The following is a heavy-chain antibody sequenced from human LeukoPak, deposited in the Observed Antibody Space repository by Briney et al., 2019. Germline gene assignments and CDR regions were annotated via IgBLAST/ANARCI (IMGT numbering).Heavy chain of an antibody. CDR3: ARDRIYTAMVGNWFDP. V-gene: IGHV4-59*12. CDR2: IYYSGST. CDR1: GGSISSYY. D-gene: IGHD5-18*01. J-gene: IGHJ5*02. Sequence: SETLSLTCTVSGGSISSYYWSWIRQPPGKGLEWIGYIYYSGSTNYNPSLKSRVTISVDTSKNQFSLMLSSVTAADTAVYYCARDRIYTAMVGNWFDPWGQGTLVTVSS.